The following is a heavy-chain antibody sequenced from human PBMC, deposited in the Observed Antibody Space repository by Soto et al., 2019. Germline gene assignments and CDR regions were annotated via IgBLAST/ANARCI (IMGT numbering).Heavy chain of an antibody. Sequence: ASVKVSCKASGYTFTSYDINWVRQATGQGLEWMGWMNPNSGNTGYAQKFQGRVTMTRNASMSTAYMELSSLRSEDTAVYYCAREFGSGYCSSTSCPMFDYWGQGTLVTVSS. D-gene: IGHD2-2*01. V-gene: IGHV1-8*01. CDR2: MNPNSGNT. J-gene: IGHJ4*02. CDR3: AREFGSGYCSSTSCPMFDY. CDR1: GYTFTSYD.